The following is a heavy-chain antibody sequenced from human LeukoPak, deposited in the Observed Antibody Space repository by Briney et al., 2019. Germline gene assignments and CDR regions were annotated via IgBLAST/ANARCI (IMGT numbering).Heavy chain of an antibody. CDR2: IRPSGDNT. CDR3: ARDLRGGSGYSSRWYEVSDY. CDR1: GFTFSSYD. Sequence: GALRLSCAASGFTFSSYDMTWVRQAPGRGLEWVSSIRPSGDNTYYGDSVKGRFTISRDNAKNPLYLQMNRLRADDTAVYYCARDLRGGSGYSSRWYEVSDYWGQGTLVTVSS. D-gene: IGHD6-13*01. J-gene: IGHJ4*02. V-gene: IGHV3-23*01.